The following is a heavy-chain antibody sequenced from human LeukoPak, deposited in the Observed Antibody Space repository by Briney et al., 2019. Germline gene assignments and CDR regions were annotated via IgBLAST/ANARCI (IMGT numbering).Heavy chain of an antibody. J-gene: IGHJ6*02. CDR1: GFTFSSYG. D-gene: IGHD3-9*01. CDR3: ANTGYSYYYYGMDV. CDR2: ISYDGSNK. V-gene: IGHV3-30*18. Sequence: GGSLRLSCAASGFTFSSYGMHWVRQAPGKGLEWVAVISYDGSNKYYADSVKGRFTISRYNSKNTLYLQMNSLRAEDTAVYYCANTGYSYYYYGMDVWGQGTTVTVSS.